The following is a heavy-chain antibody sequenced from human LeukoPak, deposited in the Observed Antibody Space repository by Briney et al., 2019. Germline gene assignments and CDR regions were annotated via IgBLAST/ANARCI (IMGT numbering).Heavy chain of an antibody. CDR2: ILPMFDTT. V-gene: IGHV1-69*05. CDR1: GGTFSNYA. D-gene: IGHD3-9*01. J-gene: IGHJ4*02. CDR3: ARELDWGFDY. Sequence: GASVKVSCKTSGGTFSNYATSWVRQAPGQGLEWMGRILPMFDTTNYAQAFQGRVTISTDESTSTAYMELSSLKSEDTAVYYCARELDWGFDYWRQGTLVTVSS.